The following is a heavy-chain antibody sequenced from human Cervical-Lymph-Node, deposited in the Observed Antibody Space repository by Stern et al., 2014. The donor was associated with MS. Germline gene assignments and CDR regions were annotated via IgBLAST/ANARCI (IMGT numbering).Heavy chain of an antibody. CDR2: VYYSGAT. Sequence: QLQLQESGPGLVKPSETLSLTCAVSGDSISSYTHYWAWIRQPPGKGLEWIGSVYYSGATYYNPSLKSPFPNPVDTPKNPFSLGLTSVPAADTAVYYCAKHACTGAACPFDLWGQGTLVTVSS. CDR1: GDSISSYTHY. J-gene: IGHJ4*02. D-gene: IGHD2-8*02. V-gene: IGHV4-39*01. CDR3: AKHACTGAACPFDL.